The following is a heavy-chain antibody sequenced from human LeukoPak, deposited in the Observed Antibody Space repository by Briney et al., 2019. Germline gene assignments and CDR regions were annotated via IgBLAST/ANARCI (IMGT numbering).Heavy chain of an antibody. CDR1: GFTFSSYG. V-gene: IGHV3-30*18. J-gene: IGHJ4*02. CDR3: AKESLSPLYYYFDY. D-gene: IGHD2-15*01. Sequence: PGRSLRLSCAASGFTFSSYGMHWVRQAPGKGLEWVAVISYDGSNKYYADSVKGRFTISRDNSKNTLYLQMNSLRAEDTAVYYCAKESLSPLYYYFDYWGQGTLVTVPS. CDR2: ISYDGSNK.